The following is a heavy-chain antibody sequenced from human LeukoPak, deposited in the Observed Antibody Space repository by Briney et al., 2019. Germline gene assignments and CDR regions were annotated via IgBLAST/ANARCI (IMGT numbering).Heavy chain of an antibody. Sequence: PSETLSLTCTVSGGSISSSSYYWGWIRQPPGKGLEWIGYIYYSGSTYYNPSLKSRVTISVDTSKNQFSLKLSSVTAADTAVYYCARENQLLSDAFDIWGQGTMVTVSS. CDR2: IYYSGST. CDR3: ARENQLLSDAFDI. D-gene: IGHD2-2*01. J-gene: IGHJ3*02. CDR1: GGSISSSSYY. V-gene: IGHV4-30-4*08.